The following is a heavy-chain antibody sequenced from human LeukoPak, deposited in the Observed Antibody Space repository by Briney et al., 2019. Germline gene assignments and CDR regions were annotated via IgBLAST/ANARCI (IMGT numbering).Heavy chain of an antibody. CDR1: GLIFSNYV. V-gene: IGHV3-23*01. Sequence: GESLKISCAASGLIFSNYVMSWVRQAPGKGLEWVSAISANGRSTYYADSVKGRFTVSRDNSKNTLYLQMNRLRDEDTAVYYCAKDVYSSSSDYWGQGTLVTVSS. J-gene: IGHJ4*02. D-gene: IGHD6-6*01. CDR2: ISANGRST. CDR3: AKDVYSSSSDY.